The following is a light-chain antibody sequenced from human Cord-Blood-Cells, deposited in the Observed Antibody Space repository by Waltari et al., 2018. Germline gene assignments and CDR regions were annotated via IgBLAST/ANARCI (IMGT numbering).Light chain of an antibody. CDR3: NSRDSSGNHLV. Sequence: SSELTQDPAVSVALGQTVRITWQGDSLRSYYASWYQQKPGQAPVLVIYGKNNRPSGIPDRFSGSSSGNTASLTITGAQAEDEADYYCNSRDSSGNHLVFGGGTKLTVL. V-gene: IGLV3-19*01. J-gene: IGLJ2*01. CDR1: SLRSYY. CDR2: GKN.